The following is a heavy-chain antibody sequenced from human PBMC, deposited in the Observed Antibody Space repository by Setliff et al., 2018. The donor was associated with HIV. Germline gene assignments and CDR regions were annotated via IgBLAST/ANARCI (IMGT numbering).Heavy chain of an antibody. CDR3: ARTPARKGRGVYYFDY. D-gene: IGHD1-26*01. J-gene: IGHJ4*02. CDR2: ISAYNGNT. Sequence: ASVKVSCKASGYTFTTYGITWVRQAPGQGLEWMGWISAYNGNTNYAQKLQGRVTMTTDTSTRTAYMDPRSLKSDDTAVYYCARTPARKGRGVYYFDYWGQGTLVTVSS. CDR1: GYTFTTYG. V-gene: IGHV1-18*01.